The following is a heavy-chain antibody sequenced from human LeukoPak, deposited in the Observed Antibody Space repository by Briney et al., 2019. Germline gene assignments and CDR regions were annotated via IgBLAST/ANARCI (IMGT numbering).Heavy chain of an antibody. CDR1: GYTFTSYG. D-gene: IGHD3-22*01. CDR3: AREVLGYYYDSSGYDY. J-gene: IGHJ4*02. CDR2: ISAYNGNT. V-gene: IGHV1-18*01. Sequence: ASVKVSCKASGYTFTSYGISWVRQAPGQGLEWMGWISAYNGNTNYAQELQGRVTMTTDTSTSTAYMELRSLRSDDTAVYYCAREVLGYYYDSSGYDYWGQGTRVTVSS.